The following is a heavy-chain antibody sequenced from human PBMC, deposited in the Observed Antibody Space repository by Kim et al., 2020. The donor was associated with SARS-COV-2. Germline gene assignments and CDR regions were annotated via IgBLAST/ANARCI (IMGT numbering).Heavy chain of an antibody. V-gene: IGHV3-7*01. D-gene: IGHD3-16*01. CDR3: ARAGGFRYRFDY. Sequence: GGSLRLSCAASGFTFSSNWMNWVRQAPGKGLEWVANIKEDGSEKYYLDSVKGRFTISRDNAKNSLYLQMNSLRAEDTAVYYCARAGGFRYRFDYWGQGTQVTVS. CDR1: GFTFSSNW. J-gene: IGHJ4*02. CDR2: IKEDGSEK.